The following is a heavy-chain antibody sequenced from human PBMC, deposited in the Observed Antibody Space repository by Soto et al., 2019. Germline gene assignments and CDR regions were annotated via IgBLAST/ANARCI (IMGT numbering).Heavy chain of an antibody. D-gene: IGHD3-22*01. CDR2: VGRSGTYT. Sequence: QVQLVESGGGLVKPGGSLRLSCAASGFTFSDYYMSWIRQAPGKGLEWVSYVGRSGTYTNYADSVKGRFTISRDNAKKSLYLQMNSMRAEDTAVYYCATYYYDSSGYYYFAYWGQGTLVTVSS. J-gene: IGHJ4*02. V-gene: IGHV3-11*06. CDR3: ATYYYDSSGYYYFAY. CDR1: GFTFSDYY.